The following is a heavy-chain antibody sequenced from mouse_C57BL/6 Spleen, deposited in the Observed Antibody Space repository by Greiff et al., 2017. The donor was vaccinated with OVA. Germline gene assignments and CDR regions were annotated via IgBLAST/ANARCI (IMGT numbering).Heavy chain of an antibody. J-gene: IGHJ2*01. V-gene: IGHV1-81*01. Sequence: VQLQQSGAELARPGASVKLSCKASGYTFTSYGISWVKQRTGQGLEWIGEIYPRSGNTYYNEKFKGKATLTADKSSSTAYMELRSLTSEDSAVYFCARWAYYDYDGGYLDYWGQGTTLTVSS. D-gene: IGHD2-4*01. CDR2: IYPRSGNT. CDR1: GYTFTSYG. CDR3: ARWAYYDYDGGYLDY.